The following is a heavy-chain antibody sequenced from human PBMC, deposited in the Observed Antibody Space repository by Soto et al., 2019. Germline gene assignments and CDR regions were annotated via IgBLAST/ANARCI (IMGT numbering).Heavy chain of an antibody. CDR2: INPNSGGT. J-gene: IGHJ4*02. D-gene: IGHD6-19*01. Sequence: ASVKVSCKASGYTFTGYYMHWVRQAPGQGLEWMGWINPNSGGTNYAQKFQGRVTMTRDTSISTAYMELSRLRSDDTAVYYCARDGYGVAGTPTRDYWGQGTLVTVSS. V-gene: IGHV1-2*02. CDR3: ARDGYGVAGTPTRDY. CDR1: GYTFTGYY.